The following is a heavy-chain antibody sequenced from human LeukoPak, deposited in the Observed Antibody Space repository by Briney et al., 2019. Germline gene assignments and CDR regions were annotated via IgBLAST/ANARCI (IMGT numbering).Heavy chain of an antibody. J-gene: IGHJ4*02. D-gene: IGHD6-6*01. Sequence: ASVKVSCKASGYTFTGYYMHWVRQAPGQGLEWMGWINPNSGGTNYAQKFQGRVTMTRDTSISTAYTELSRLRSDDTAVYYCAREVWEFEYSSSSEVDYWGQGTLVTVSS. V-gene: IGHV1-2*02. CDR2: INPNSGGT. CDR3: AREVWEFEYSSSSEVDY. CDR1: GYTFTGYY.